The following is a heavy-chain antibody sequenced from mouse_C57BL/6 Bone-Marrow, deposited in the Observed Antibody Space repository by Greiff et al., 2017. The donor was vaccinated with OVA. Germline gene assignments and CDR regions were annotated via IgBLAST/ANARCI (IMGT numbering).Heavy chain of an antibody. CDR1: GFTFSSYA. J-gene: IGHJ2*01. Sequence: EVMLVESGGGLVKPGGSLKLSCAASGFTFSSYAMSWVRQTPEKRLEWVATISDGGSYTYYPDNVKGRFTISRDNAKNNLYLQMSHLKSEDTAMYYCARDGGYYYGSRILFDYWGQGTTLTVSS. V-gene: IGHV5-4*01. D-gene: IGHD1-1*01. CDR2: ISDGGSYT. CDR3: ARDGGYYYGSRILFDY.